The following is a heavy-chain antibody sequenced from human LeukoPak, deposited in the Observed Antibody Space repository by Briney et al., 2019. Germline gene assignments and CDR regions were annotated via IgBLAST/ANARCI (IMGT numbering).Heavy chain of an antibody. CDR3: ARHVVYYDSSGYLNWFDP. Sequence: KASETLSLTCTVSGGSISSYYWSWIRQPPGKGLEWIGYIYTSGSTNYNPSLKSRVTISVDTSKNQFSLKLSSVTAADTAVYYCARHVVYYDSSGYLNWFDPWGQGTLVTVSS. CDR2: IYTSGST. CDR1: GGSISSYY. V-gene: IGHV4-4*09. D-gene: IGHD3-22*01. J-gene: IGHJ5*02.